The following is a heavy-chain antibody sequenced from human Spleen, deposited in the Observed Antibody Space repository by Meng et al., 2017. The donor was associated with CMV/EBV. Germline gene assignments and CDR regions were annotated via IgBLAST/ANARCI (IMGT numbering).Heavy chain of an antibody. CDR2: IIPIFGTP. CDR1: GYTFSNYG. V-gene: IGHV1-69*13. D-gene: IGHD3-22*01. CDR3: AREDDSGGWYY. Sequence: SVKVSCKASGYTFSNYGISWVRQAPGQGLEWMGGIIPIFGTPYYAQNFLGRLTITSDESTSTAYMELSSLRSEDTAVYYCAREDDSGGWYYWGQGTLVTVSS. J-gene: IGHJ4*02.